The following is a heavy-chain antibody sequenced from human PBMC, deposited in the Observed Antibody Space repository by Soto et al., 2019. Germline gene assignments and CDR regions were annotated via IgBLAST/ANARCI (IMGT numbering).Heavy chain of an antibody. CDR2: IYHSGST. CDR1: GGSISSSNW. CDR3: ARVRVLLWFGETETKFDP. Sequence: SETLSLTCAVSGGSISSSNWWSWVRQPPGKGLEWIGEIYHSGSTNYNPSLKSRVTISVDKSKNQFSLKLSSVTAADTAVYYCARVRVLLWFGETETKFDPWGQGTLVTVSS. V-gene: IGHV4-4*02. D-gene: IGHD3-10*01. J-gene: IGHJ5*02.